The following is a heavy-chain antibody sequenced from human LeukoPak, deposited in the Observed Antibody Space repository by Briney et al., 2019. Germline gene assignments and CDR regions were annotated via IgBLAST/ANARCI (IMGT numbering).Heavy chain of an antibody. J-gene: IGHJ4*02. CDR2: INHSGST. V-gene: IGHV4-34*01. D-gene: IGHD3-16*01. Sequence: PSETLSLTCAVYGGSFSGYYWSWIRQPPGKGLEWIGEINHSGSTNYNPSLKSRVTISVDTSKNQFSLKLSSVTAADTAVYYCARVSRGGSDYWGQGTLVTVSS. CDR1: GGSFSGYY. CDR3: ARVSRGGSDY.